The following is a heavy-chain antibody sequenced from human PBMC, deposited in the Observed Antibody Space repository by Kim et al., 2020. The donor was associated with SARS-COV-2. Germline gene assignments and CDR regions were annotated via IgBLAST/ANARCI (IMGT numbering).Heavy chain of an antibody. D-gene: IGHD2-2*01. CDR3: TRGSIVVVPAANDY. Sequence: GGSLRLSCTASGFTFGDYAMSWVRQAPGKGLEWVGFIRSKAYGGTTEYAASVKGRFTISRDDSKSIAYLQMNSLKTEDTAVYYCTRGSIVVVPAANDYWGQGTLVTVSS. J-gene: IGHJ4*02. V-gene: IGHV3-49*04. CDR1: GFTFGDYA. CDR2: IRSKAYGGTT.